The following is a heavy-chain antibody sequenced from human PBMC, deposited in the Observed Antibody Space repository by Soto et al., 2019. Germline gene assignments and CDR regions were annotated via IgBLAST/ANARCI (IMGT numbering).Heavy chain of an antibody. Sequence: ASVKVSCKTSEYTFTDNYIYWIRQAPGQGLEWMGWLNPNSGATDFAQRFQGRVTLTSDTSISTAYMELSRLTSDDTAVFYCARQSCGSTSCFYDYWGPGTLVTVSS. D-gene: IGHD2-2*01. CDR1: EYTFTDNY. CDR3: ARQSCGSTSCFYDY. J-gene: IGHJ4*02. CDR2: LNPNSGAT. V-gene: IGHV1-2*02.